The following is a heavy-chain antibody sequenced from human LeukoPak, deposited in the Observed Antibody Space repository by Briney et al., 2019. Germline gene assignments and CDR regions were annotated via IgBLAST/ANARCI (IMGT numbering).Heavy chain of an antibody. CDR3: ARDHPNSSSSRGWFDP. CDR1: GGSISSYY. J-gene: IGHJ5*02. V-gene: IGHV4-59*12. CDR2: IYYSGST. D-gene: IGHD6-6*01. Sequence: SETLSLTCTVSGGSISSYYWSWIRQPPGKGLEWIGYIYYSGSTNYNPSLKSRVTISVDTSKNQFSLKLSSVTAADTAVYYCARDHPNSSSSRGWFDPWGQGTLVTVSS.